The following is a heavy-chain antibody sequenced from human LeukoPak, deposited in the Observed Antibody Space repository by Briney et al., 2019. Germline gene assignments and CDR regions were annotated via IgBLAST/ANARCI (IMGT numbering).Heavy chain of an antibody. CDR2: IWPGDSGT. CDR1: GYSFTSYF. CDR3: AGGIGDYYYYGMDV. Sequence: SLKFFSKGSGYSFTSYFIGWGRQMPAKGLEWMGIIWPGDSGTRYNPSFQSHVTISAEKSINTAHLQWSSLKAADTAMYYCAGGIGDYYYYGMDVWGQGTTVTVSS. J-gene: IGHJ6*02. D-gene: IGHD3-16*01. V-gene: IGHV5-51*01.